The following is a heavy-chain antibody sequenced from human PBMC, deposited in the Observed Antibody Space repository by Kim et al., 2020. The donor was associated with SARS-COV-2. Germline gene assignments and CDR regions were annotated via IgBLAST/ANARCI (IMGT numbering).Heavy chain of an antibody. J-gene: IGHJ5*02. V-gene: IGHV4-39*01. CDR2: IYYRGST. D-gene: IGHD3-22*01. CDR1: GGSTSSSGDY. Sequence: SDTLSLTCVVSGGSTSSSGDYWGWIRQPPGKGLEWIGSIYYRGSTFYNPSLKSRVTISVDTSRNRFSLKLSSVTAADTAVYYCARHPDSSAYLNRIDPWGQGTLVTVSS. CDR3: ARHPDSSAYLNRIDP.